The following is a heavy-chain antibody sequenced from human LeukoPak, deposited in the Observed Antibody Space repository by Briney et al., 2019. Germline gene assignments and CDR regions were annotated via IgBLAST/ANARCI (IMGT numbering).Heavy chain of an antibody. Sequence: PSETLSLTCTVSGGSIRSSTSYWGWIRQPPGKGLEWIGEINHSGSTNYNPSLKSRVTISVDTSKNQFSLKLSSVTAADTAVYYCAREAKRMVRGVRGGDCWGQGTLVTVSS. CDR3: AREAKRMVRGVRGGDC. V-gene: IGHV4-39*07. D-gene: IGHD3-10*01. CDR1: GGSIRSSTSY. J-gene: IGHJ4*02. CDR2: INHSGST.